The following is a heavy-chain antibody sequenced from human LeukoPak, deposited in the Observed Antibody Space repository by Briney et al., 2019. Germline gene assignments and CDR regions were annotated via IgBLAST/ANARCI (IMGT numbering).Heavy chain of an antibody. J-gene: IGHJ4*02. Sequence: KPSGTLSLTCAVHGGSFSGYYWSGIRQPPGKGLEWIGEINHSGSTNYNPSLKSRVTISVDTSKNQFSLKLSSVTAADTAVYYCAREDSVVSFDYWGQGTLVTASS. CDR1: GGSFSGYY. CDR3: AREDSVVSFDY. D-gene: IGHD3-22*01. CDR2: INHSGST. V-gene: IGHV4-34*01.